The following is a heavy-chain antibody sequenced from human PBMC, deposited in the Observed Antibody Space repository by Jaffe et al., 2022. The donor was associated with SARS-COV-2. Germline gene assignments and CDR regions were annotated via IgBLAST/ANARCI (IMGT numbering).Heavy chain of an antibody. D-gene: IGHD3-10*01. CDR3: ARGSGYYFDY. V-gene: IGHV3-7*04. CDR2: IKQDGSDK. Sequence: EVQLVESGGGLVQPGGSLRLSCAASEFTFSNYWMTWVRQAPGKGLEWVANIKQDGSDKYYVDSVKGRFTISRDNAKNSLYLQMNSLRAEDTAVYYCARGSGYYFDYWGQGTLVTVSS. CDR1: EFTFSNYW. J-gene: IGHJ4*02.